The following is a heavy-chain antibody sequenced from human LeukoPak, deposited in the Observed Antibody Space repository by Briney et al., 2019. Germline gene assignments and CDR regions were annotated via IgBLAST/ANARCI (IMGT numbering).Heavy chain of an antibody. J-gene: IGHJ4*02. CDR3: ARAFYDFWSGYTFDY. CDR2: ISYDGSNK. Sequence: GSLRLSCAASGFPFSSYCMPWVRQAPGKGLEGVAVISYDGSNKYYADSVKGRFTISRDNSKNTLYLQMNSLRAEDTAVYYCARAFYDFWSGYTFDYWGQGTLVTVSS. CDR1: GFPFSSYC. V-gene: IGHV3-30*03. D-gene: IGHD3-3*01.